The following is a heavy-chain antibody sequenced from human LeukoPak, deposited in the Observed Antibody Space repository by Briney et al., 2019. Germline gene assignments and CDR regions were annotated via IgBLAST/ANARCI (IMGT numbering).Heavy chain of an antibody. J-gene: IGHJ4*02. CDR1: GFTFSSYS. Sequence: GGSLRLSCAASGFTFSSYSINGVRQSPGKGLEWVSSISSSSSYIYYADSVKGRFTISRDNAKNSLYLQMNSLRAEDTAVYYCARALSSGLDYWGQGTLVTVSS. V-gene: IGHV3-21*01. D-gene: IGHD6-19*01. CDR3: ARALSSGLDY. CDR2: ISSSSSYI.